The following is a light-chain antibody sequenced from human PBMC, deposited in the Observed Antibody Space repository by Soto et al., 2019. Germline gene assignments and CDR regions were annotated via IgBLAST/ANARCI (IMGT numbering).Light chain of an antibody. CDR3: CSYAGSYAWV. V-gene: IGLV2-11*01. CDR2: DVS. Sequence: QSALTQPRSVSGSPGQSVTISCTGTSSDVGGYNFVSWYQQHPGKAPKLMIYDVSTRPSGVPDRFSGSKSGNTASLTISGLQDEDEADYYFCSYAGSYAWVFGTGTKVTVL. CDR1: SSDVGGYNF. J-gene: IGLJ1*01.